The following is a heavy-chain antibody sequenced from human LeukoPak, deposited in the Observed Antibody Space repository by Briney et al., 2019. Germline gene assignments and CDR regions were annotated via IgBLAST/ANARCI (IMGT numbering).Heavy chain of an antibody. V-gene: IGHV4-39*07. CDR2: IYYSGST. J-gene: IGHJ4*01. D-gene: IGHD2-2*01. CDR3: ARVGSSTNGEIDY. Sequence: SETLSLTCTVSGGSISSSSYYWGWIRQPPGKGLEWIGSIYYSGSTYYNPSLKSRVTISVDTSKNQFSLKLSSVTAADTAVYYCARVGSSTNGEIDYLGQGTLVTVSS. CDR1: GGSISSSSYY.